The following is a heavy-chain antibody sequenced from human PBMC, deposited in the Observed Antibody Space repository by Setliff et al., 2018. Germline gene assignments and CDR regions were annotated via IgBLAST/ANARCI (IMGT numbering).Heavy chain of an antibody. Sequence: GGSLRLSCAASGFTFSDYYMTWIRQAPGKGLEWVSYISRGGNTIYYADSVKGRFTISRDNARDSLFLQMNTLRAEDTAVYYCACPDILTGLYDYWGQGTLVTVSS. D-gene: IGHD3-9*01. V-gene: IGHV3-11*04. J-gene: IGHJ4*02. CDR1: GFTFSDYY. CDR2: ISRGGNTI. CDR3: ACPDILTGLYDY.